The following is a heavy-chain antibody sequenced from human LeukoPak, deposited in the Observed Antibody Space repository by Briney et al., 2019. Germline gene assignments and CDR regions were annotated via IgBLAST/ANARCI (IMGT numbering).Heavy chain of an antibody. Sequence: GESLKISCKGSGYSFTSYWIGWVRQMPGKGLEWMGIIYPGDSDTRYSPSFQGQVTISADKSISTAYLQWSSLKASDTAMYYCARPTYYYDSSGYPLDAFDIWGQGTMVTVSS. CDR2: IYPGDSDT. CDR3: ARPTYYYDSSGYPLDAFDI. CDR1: GYSFTSYW. J-gene: IGHJ3*02. V-gene: IGHV5-51*01. D-gene: IGHD3-22*01.